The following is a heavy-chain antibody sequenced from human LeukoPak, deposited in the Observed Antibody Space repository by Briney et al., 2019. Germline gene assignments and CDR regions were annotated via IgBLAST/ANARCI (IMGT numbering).Heavy chain of an antibody. V-gene: IGHV3-66*01. Sequence: GGSLRLSCAASVVTVGNNYMNWVRQAPGKGLEWVSLIYSGGSTHYADSVKGRFTISRDNSKNTLYLQMNSLRVDDTAVYYCARDPPAVAVNTYGWGQGTLVTVSS. J-gene: IGHJ4*02. CDR3: ARDPPAVAVNTYG. CDR2: IYSGGST. D-gene: IGHD6-19*01. CDR1: VVTVGNNY.